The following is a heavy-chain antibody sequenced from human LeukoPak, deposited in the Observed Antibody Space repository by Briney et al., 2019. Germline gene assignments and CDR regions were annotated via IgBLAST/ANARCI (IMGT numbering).Heavy chain of an antibody. D-gene: IGHD6-6*01. J-gene: IGHJ4*02. CDR2: IYYSGST. V-gene: IGHV4-59*01. CDR3: ARAGGSIAARLDY. CDR1: GGSISSYY. Sequence: SETLSLTCTVSGGSISSYYWSWIRQPPGKGLEWIGYIYYSGSTNYNPSLKSRVTISVDTSKNQFSLKLSSVTAADTAVYYRARAGGSIAARLDYWGQGTLVTVSS.